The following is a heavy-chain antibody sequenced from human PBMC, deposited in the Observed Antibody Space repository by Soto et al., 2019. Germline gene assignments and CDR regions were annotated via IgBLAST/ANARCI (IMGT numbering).Heavy chain of an antibody. D-gene: IGHD2-2*01. CDR3: ARDRCSSTSCYGYYYYGMDV. Sequence: ASVKVSCKASGYTFTSYGISWVRQAPGQGLEWMGWIRVYNGYTNYAQKFQGRVTMTTDTSTSTAYMELRSLISDDTAVYYCARDRCSSTSCYGYYYYGMDVWGQGTTVTVSS. CDR2: IRVYNGYT. CDR1: GYTFTSYG. J-gene: IGHJ6*02. V-gene: IGHV1-18*04.